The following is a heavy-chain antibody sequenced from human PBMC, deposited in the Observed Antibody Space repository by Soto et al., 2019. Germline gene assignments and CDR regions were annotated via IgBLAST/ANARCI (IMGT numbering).Heavy chain of an antibody. J-gene: IGHJ6*02. CDR1: GGTFSSYA. V-gene: IGHV1-69*01. D-gene: IGHD3-10*01. Sequence: QVQLVQSGAEVKKPGSSVKVSCKASGGTFSSYAISWVRQAPGQGLEWMGGIIPIFGTANYAQKFQGRITITADESTSTAYMELSSLRSEDTAVYYCARDGRITMVGGVKKRYGMDVWVQGTTVTVSS. CDR2: IIPIFGTA. CDR3: ARDGRITMVGGVKKRYGMDV.